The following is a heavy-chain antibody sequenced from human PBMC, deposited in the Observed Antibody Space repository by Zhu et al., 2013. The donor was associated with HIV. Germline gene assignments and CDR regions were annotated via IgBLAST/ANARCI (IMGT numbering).Heavy chain of an antibody. D-gene: IGHD3-16*01. CDR3: ARHFGMINWFDI. Sequence: QVQLVQSAAEVTKPGASVKVSCKASGYTFTGYFLHWVRQAPGQGLEWMGWMNPDSGNTGYAQKFQGRVTITRDTSISTAYMELNSLTSDDTAVYYCARHFGMINWFDIWGQGTLVTVSS. V-gene: IGHV1-8*03. CDR2: MNPDSGNT. CDR1: GYTFTGYF. J-gene: IGHJ5*02.